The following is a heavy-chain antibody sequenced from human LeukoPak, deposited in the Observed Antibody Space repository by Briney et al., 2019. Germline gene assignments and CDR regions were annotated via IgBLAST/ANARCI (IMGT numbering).Heavy chain of an antibody. J-gene: IGHJ4*02. V-gene: IGHV3-7*05. D-gene: IGHD2/OR15-2a*01. CDR2: INQDGSEK. CDR3: TTFYTRLTDY. CDR1: GFTFNNYA. Sequence: PGGSLRLSCAASGFTFNNYAMNWVRQAPGKGLEWLATINQDGSEKYYVDSVRGRFTISRDNAKSLLYLQMNSLRAEDTAVYYCTTFYTRLTDYWGQGALVTVSS.